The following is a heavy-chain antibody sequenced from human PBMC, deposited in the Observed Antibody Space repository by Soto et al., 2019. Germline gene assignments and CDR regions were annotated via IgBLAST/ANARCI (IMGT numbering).Heavy chain of an antibody. V-gene: IGHV1-3*05. J-gene: IGHJ4*02. Sequence: QVQLVQSGAEEKKPGASVKVSCKASGYTFTSYAMHWVRQAPGQRLEWMGWINAGNGNTKYSQKFQGRVTITRDTAASTSYIALSSLRSGVSAAYYCARSIVAVAGLDYWGQRTLVPLSP. CDR3: ARSIVAVAGLDY. CDR2: INAGNGNT. D-gene: IGHD2-21*02. CDR1: GYTFTSYA.